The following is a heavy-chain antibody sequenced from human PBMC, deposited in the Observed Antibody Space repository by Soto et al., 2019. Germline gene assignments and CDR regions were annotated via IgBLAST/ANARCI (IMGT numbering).Heavy chain of an antibody. CDR3: ARHRGRIAAAGPFDY. D-gene: IGHD6-13*01. CDR1: GGSISSYY. V-gene: IGHV4-59*01. CDR2: IYYSGST. J-gene: IGHJ4*02. Sequence: SETLSLTCTVSGGSISSYYWSWIRQPPGKGLEWIGYIYYSGSTNYNPSLKSRVTISVDTSKNQFSLKLSSVTAADTAVYYCARHRGRIAAAGPFDYWGQGTLVTVSS.